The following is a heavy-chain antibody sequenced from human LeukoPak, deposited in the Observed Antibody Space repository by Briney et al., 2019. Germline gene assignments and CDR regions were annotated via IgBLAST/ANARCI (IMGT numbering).Heavy chain of an antibody. CDR2: IYYSGST. V-gene: IGHV4-39*01. CDR1: GGSISSSSYY. Sequence: PSETLSLTCTVSGGSISSSSYYWGWIRQPPGKGLEWIGSIYYSGSTYYNPSLRSRVPISVDTSKNQFSLKLSSVTAADTAVYYCARRPNWFDPWGQGTLVTVSS. J-gene: IGHJ5*02. CDR3: ARRPNWFDP.